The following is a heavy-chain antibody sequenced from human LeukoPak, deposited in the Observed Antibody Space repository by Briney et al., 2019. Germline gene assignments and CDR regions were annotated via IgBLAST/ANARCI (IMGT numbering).Heavy chain of an antibody. CDR2: ISYDGSNK. Sequence: PGRSLRLSCAASGFTFSSYAMHWVRQAPGKGLEWVAVISYDGSNKYYADSVKGRFTISRDNSKNTLYLQMNSLRAEYTAVYYCARDEGIVVVPAALDYWGQGTLVTVSS. D-gene: IGHD2-2*01. CDR3: ARDEGIVVVPAALDY. CDR1: GFTFSSYA. V-gene: IGHV3-30-3*01. J-gene: IGHJ4*02.